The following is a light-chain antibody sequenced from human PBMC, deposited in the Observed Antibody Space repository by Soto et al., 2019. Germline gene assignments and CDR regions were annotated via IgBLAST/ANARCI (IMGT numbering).Light chain of an antibody. CDR2: GAF. J-gene: IGKJ4*01. Sequence: EIVLTQSPATLSQSPGEIATLSCRASLDVGSDLAWYQQKPGQPPRLLIYGAFTRATGVPPRFSGAGSGTDFTLTISSLQSDDFAIYYCQQYRKWPPLTVGGGTKVDIK. CDR3: QQYRKWPPLT. V-gene: IGKV3-15*01. CDR1: LDVGSD.